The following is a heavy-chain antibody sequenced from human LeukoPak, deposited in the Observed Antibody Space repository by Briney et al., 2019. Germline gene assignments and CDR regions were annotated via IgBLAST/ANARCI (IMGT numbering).Heavy chain of an antibody. Sequence: GGSLRLSCAASGFSVSSNYMSGVRQAPGKGLEWVSVINSGGSTYYADPVKGRFTISRDNSKNTVYLQMIGLRVEDTAVYYCARYVSWDYFDYWGQGTLVTVSS. J-gene: IGHJ4*02. V-gene: IGHV3-53*01. CDR2: INSGGST. CDR3: ARYVSWDYFDY. D-gene: IGHD1-26*01. CDR1: GFSVSSNY.